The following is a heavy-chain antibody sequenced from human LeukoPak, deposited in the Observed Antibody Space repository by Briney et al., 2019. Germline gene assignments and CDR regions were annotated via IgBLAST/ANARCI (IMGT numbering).Heavy chain of an antibody. D-gene: IGHD6-13*01. V-gene: IGHV1-8*02. CDR1: GGTFSSYA. CDR2: MNPNSGNT. J-gene: IGHJ6*03. CDR3: ARGRVGSSWSRYYYYYMDV. Sequence: ASVKVSCKASGGTFSSYAISWVRQATGQGLEWMGWMNPNSGNTGYAQKFQGRVTMTRNTSISTAYMELSSLRSEDTAVYYCARGRVGSSWSRYYYYYMDVWGKGTTVTISS.